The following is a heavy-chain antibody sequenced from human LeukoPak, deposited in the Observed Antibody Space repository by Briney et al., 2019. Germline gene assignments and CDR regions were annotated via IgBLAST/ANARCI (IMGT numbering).Heavy chain of an antibody. CDR2: INPNSGGT. J-gene: IGHJ4*02. V-gene: IGHV1-2*02. CDR1: GYTFTGYY. CDR3: ARSSSGWFYYFDY. Sequence: GASVKVSCKASGYTFTGYYMHWVRQAPGQGLEWMGWINPNSGGTNYAQKFQGRVTMTRDTSISTAYMELSRLRSDDTAVYYRARSSSGWFYYFDYWGQGTLVTVSS. D-gene: IGHD6-19*01.